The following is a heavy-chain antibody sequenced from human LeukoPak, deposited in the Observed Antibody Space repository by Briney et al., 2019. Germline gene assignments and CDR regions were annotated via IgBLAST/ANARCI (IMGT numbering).Heavy chain of an antibody. CDR2: IYHSGST. CDR1: GGSISSGGYS. D-gene: IGHD3-10*01. Sequence: SETLSLTCAVSGGSISSGGYSWSWTRQPPGKGLEWIGYIYHSGSTYYNPSLKSRVTISVDRSKNQFSLKLSSVTAADTAVYYCARLRGSGSYLYYFDYWGQGTLVTVSS. J-gene: IGHJ4*02. V-gene: IGHV4-30-2*01. CDR3: ARLRGSGSYLYYFDY.